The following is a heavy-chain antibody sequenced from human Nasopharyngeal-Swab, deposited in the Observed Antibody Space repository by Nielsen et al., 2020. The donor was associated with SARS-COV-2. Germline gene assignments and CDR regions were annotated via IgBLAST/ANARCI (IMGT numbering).Heavy chain of an antibody. CDR3: AKDRDSGDDSEEYYHYYGMDV. D-gene: IGHD5-12*01. CDR1: GFTFSNFA. Sequence: GGSLRLFCAASGFTFSNFAMSWVRQAPGKGLEWVSVISGGSDSTYYTDSVRGRFTISRDNSKNTLNLQMNNLRAEDTAIYYCAKDRDSGDDSEEYYHYYGMDVWGQGAPVTVSS. CDR2: ISGGSDST. J-gene: IGHJ6*02. V-gene: IGHV3-23*01.